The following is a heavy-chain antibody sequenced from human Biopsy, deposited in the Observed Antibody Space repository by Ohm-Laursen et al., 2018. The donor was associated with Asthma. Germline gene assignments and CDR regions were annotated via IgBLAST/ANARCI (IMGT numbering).Heavy chain of an antibody. J-gene: IGHJ3*02. Sequence: SSVKVSCKASGDSFSNYAISWVRQAPGQGLEWMGGLIPVLGTPDHAQMFEGRVTITADESTSTAYMELSSLSSEDTAVYCCAKVDGVGTIQAFYIWGQGTMVTVSS. CDR2: LIPVLGTP. CDR1: GDSFSNYA. CDR3: AKVDGVGTIQAFYI. D-gene: IGHD2-21*02. V-gene: IGHV1-69*01.